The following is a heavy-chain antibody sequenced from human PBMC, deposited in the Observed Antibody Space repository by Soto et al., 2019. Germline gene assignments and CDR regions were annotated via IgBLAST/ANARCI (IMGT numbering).Heavy chain of an antibody. V-gene: IGHV4-39*01. D-gene: IGHD3-22*01. J-gene: IGHJ3*02. Sequence: LSLTCTVSGGSISSSSYYWGWIRQPPGKGLEWIGSIYYSGSTYYNPSLKSRVTISVDTSKNQFSLKLSSVTAADTAVYYCARNRGGITMIVVVIPDAFDIWGQGTMVTVSS. CDR2: IYYSGST. CDR3: ARNRGGITMIVVVIPDAFDI. CDR1: GGSISSSSYY.